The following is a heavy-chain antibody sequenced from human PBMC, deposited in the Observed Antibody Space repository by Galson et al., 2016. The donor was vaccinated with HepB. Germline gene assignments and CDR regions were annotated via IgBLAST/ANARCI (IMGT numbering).Heavy chain of an antibody. V-gene: IGHV1-18*04. CDR2: ISTHDDKT. Sequence: SVKVSCKASGYTFTSYYMHWVRQAPGQGLEWMGWISTHDDKTSYAQKFQGRVTMTTDTSTNTAYMELRSLRSDDTAVYYCASGDGYFDYWGQGTLVTVSS. CDR3: ASGDGYFDY. D-gene: IGHD4-17*01. CDR1: GYTFTSYY. J-gene: IGHJ4*02.